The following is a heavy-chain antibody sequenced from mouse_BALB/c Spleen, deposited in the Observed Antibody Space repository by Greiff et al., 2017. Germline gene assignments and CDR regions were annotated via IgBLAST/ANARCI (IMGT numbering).Heavy chain of an antibody. V-gene: IGHV3-2*02. J-gene: IGHJ4*01. CDR2: ISYSGST. CDR1: GYSITSDYA. CDR3: ARFGNLRSYYYAMDY. D-gene: IGHD2-1*01. Sequence: EVKLQESGPGLVKPSQSLSLTCTVTGYSITSDYAWNWIRQFPGNKLEWMGYISYSGSTSYNPSLKSRISITRDTSKNQFFLQLNSVTTEDTATYYCARFGNLRSYYYAMDYWGQGTSVTVSS.